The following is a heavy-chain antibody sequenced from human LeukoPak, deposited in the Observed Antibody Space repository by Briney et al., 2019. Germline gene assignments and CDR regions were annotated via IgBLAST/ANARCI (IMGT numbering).Heavy chain of an antibody. D-gene: IGHD3-10*01. Sequence: PGGSLRLSCAASGFIFTYHVIHWVRQGPGKGLEWVALIWYDGTKKYFADSVKGRFTISRDNSKNTMSLQMNSLSTEDTAIYYCAREASGDFDIWGRGTMVTVSS. CDR3: AREASGDFDI. V-gene: IGHV3-30*02. CDR2: IWYDGTKK. J-gene: IGHJ3*02. CDR1: GFIFTYHV.